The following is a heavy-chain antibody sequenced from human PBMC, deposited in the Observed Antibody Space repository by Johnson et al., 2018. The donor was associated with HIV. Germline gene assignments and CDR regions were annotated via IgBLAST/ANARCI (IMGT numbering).Heavy chain of an antibody. CDR2: IGSGGNNI. CDR3: ASEVEYSSLGGI. V-gene: IGHV3-11*04. Sequence: QMMLVESGGGLVKPGGSLRLSCAASGFTFSDYYMTWIRQAPGKGLEWVSSIGSGGNNIYYADSVTGRFTISRDNAKNSLYLLMNSLRPEDTSIYFCASEVEYSSLGGIWGQGTMVTVSS. D-gene: IGHD6-6*01. J-gene: IGHJ3*02. CDR1: GFTFSDYY.